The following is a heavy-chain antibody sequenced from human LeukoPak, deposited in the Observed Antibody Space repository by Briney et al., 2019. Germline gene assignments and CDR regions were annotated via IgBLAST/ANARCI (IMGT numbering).Heavy chain of an antibody. Sequence: PGGSLRLSCAASGFTFTNYAMNWVRQAPGKGLEWVANIKQDGSEKYYVDSVKGRFTISRDNAKNSLYLQMNSLRAEDTTVYYCARDNQDALDYWGQGTLVTVSS. CDR2: IKQDGSEK. J-gene: IGHJ4*02. CDR1: GFTFTNYA. V-gene: IGHV3-7*01. CDR3: ARDNQDALDY. D-gene: IGHD1-14*01.